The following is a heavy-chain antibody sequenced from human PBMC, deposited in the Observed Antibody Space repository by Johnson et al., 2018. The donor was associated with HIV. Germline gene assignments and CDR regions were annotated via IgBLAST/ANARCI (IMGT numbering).Heavy chain of an antibody. Sequence: QVQLLESGGGVVQPGGSLRLSCAASGFTFSSYGMHWVRQAPGKGLEWVAFIRYDGSNRYYSDYVKGRFTISRENAKNSLYLQMNSLRAEDTAVYFCARTGDYGIDAFDIWGQGTMVTVSS. V-gene: IGHV3-30*02. J-gene: IGHJ3*02. CDR1: GFTFSSYG. CDR3: ARTGDYGIDAFDI. D-gene: IGHD4-17*01. CDR2: IRYDGSNR.